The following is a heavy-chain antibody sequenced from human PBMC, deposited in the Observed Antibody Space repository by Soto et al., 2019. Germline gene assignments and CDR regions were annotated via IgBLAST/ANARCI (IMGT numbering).Heavy chain of an antibody. V-gene: IGHV1-69*01. CDR1: GGTFSSYS. Sequence: QVQLVQSGAEVKKPGSSVKVSCKASGGTFSSYSINWVXQPXRQGLEWMGEIIPIFGTANYAQKFQGRVTITADESTSTAYMELSSLRSEDTAVYYCARDGGRHSGGIDYWGQGTLVTVSS. D-gene: IGHD1-26*01. CDR3: ARDGGRHSGGIDY. J-gene: IGHJ4*02. CDR2: IIPIFGTA.